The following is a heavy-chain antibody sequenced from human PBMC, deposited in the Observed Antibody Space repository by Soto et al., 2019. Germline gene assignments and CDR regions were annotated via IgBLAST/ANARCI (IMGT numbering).Heavy chain of an antibody. CDR1: GFTFSSYA. J-gene: IGHJ4*02. V-gene: IGHV3-30-3*01. CDR3: ARDQGSGWHGDY. D-gene: IGHD6-19*01. Sequence: GGSLRLSCAASGFTFSSYAMHWVRQAPGKGLEWVAVISYDGSNKYYADSVKGRFTISRDNSKNTLYLQMNSLRAEDTAVYYCARDQGSGWHGDYWGQGTLVTVSS. CDR2: ISYDGSNK.